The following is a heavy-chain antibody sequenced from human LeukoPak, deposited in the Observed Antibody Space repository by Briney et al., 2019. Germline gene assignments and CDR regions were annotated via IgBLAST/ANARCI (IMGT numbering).Heavy chain of an antibody. D-gene: IGHD5-12*01. CDR2: IYDIGST. Sequence: SQTLSLTCTVSSGSISSYYWSWIRQPPGKGLEWIGYIYDIGSTSYNPSLKSRVTISVDTSSNQFSLMLTSVTAADTAVYYCARGTKTGYTGYDWNYWGQGSLVSVSS. CDR1: SGSISSYY. V-gene: IGHV4-59*01. CDR3: ARGTKTGYTGYDWNY. J-gene: IGHJ4*02.